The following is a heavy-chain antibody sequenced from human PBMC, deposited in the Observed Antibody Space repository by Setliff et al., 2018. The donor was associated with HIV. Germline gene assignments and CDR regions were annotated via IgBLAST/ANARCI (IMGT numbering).Heavy chain of an antibody. CDR2: GHHSGTF. V-gene: IGHV4-59*08. Sequence: PSETLSLTCTVSDGPINNYWWNWIRQSPGKGLEWIGFGHHSGTFSYNPSLNSRFTISIDTSKNQFSLKATSVTAEDTAVYYCERWGEPAQRGFDIWGQGTMVTVSS. J-gene: IGHJ3*02. D-gene: IGHD3-16*01. CDR1: DGPINNYW. CDR3: ERWGEPAQRGFDI.